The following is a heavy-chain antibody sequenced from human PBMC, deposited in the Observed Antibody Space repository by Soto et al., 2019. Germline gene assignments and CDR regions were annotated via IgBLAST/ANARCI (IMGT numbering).Heavy chain of an antibody. J-gene: IGHJ6*02. V-gene: IGHV3-30-3*01. Sequence: QVHLVESGGGVVQPGRSLRLSCAASGFNFNYYAMHWVRQAPGKGLEWVAVTSYDGSNTYYADSVKGRFTISRDNSQNILFLQMNSLRTEDTSIYFCASARGTSSYYTMDVWGQGTTVTVTS. CDR1: GFNFNYYA. D-gene: IGHD2-2*01. CDR2: TSYDGSNT. CDR3: ASARGTSSYYTMDV.